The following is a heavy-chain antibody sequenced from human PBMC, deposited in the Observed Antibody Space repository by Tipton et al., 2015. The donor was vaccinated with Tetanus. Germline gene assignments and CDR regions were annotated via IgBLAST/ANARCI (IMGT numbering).Heavy chain of an antibody. D-gene: IGHD3-10*01. CDR2: ISGSSQTM. CDR1: GGLLSTGGYS. J-gene: IGHJ4*02. CDR3: GTLVRGVLLTRVIEH. Sequence: LSLTCAVSGGLLSTGGYSWGWIRQAPGKGLEWVSYISGSSQTMYMAESVKGRMTASRDNAENALFLQMHNLRVEDTAVYYCGTLVRGVLLTRVIEHWGQGTLVTVSS. V-gene: IGHV3-11*01.